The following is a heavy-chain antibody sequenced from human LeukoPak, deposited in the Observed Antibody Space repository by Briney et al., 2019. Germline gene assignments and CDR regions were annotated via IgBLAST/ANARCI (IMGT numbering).Heavy chain of an antibody. D-gene: IGHD6-19*01. V-gene: IGHV3-73*01. Sequence: GGSLRLSCEASGFTFSGSAMHWVRQASGKGLEWVGRIRSKANSYATAYAASVKGRFTISRDDSKNTAYLQMNSLKTEDTAVYYCTRHIAVAGNAFDYWGQGTLVTVSS. CDR2: IRSKANSYAT. J-gene: IGHJ4*02. CDR1: GFTFSGSA. CDR3: TRHIAVAGNAFDY.